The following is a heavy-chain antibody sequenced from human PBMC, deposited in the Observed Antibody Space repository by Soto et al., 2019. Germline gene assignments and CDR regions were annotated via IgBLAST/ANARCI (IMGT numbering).Heavy chain of an antibody. CDR3: AGEQWLVRGWFDP. D-gene: IGHD6-19*01. V-gene: IGHV3-48*02. CDR2: ISSSSSTI. J-gene: IGHJ5*02. CDR1: GFTFSSYS. Sequence: EVQLVESGGGLVQPGGSLRLSCAASGFTFSSYSMNWVRQAPGKGLEWVSYISSSSSTIYYADSVKGRFTISRDNAKNSLYLQMNSLRDEDTAVYYCAGEQWLVRGWFDPWGQGTLVTVSS.